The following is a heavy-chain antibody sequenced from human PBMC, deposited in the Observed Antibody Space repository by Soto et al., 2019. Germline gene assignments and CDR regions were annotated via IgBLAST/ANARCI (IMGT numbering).Heavy chain of an antibody. CDR1: GYTFTVYY. Sequence: ASVKVSCKASGYTFTVYYMHWVRQAPGQGLEWMGWINPKSGGTMYPQKFQGRVTMTWDTSISTAYMALTRLRSDDTAAYYCARDPAKGGGSAGFDYWGQGTLVTVSS. CDR2: INPKSGGT. D-gene: IGHD1-26*01. CDR3: ARDPAKGGGSAGFDY. V-gene: IGHV1-2*02. J-gene: IGHJ4*02.